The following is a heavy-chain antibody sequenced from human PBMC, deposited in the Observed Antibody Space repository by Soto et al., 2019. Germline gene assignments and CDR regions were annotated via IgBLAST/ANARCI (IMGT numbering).Heavy chain of an antibody. V-gene: IGHV3-21*01. CDR2: ISSSSSYI. CDR3: ARDRLFTRYSSGWYGGDY. Sequence: EVQLVESGGGLVKPGGSLRLSCAASGFTFSSYSMNWVRQAPGKGLEWVSSISSSSSYIYYADSVKGRFTISRDNAKNSLYLQMNRLRAEDTAVYYCARDRLFTRYSSGWYGGDYWGQGTLVTVSS. J-gene: IGHJ4*02. D-gene: IGHD6-19*01. CDR1: GFTFSSYS.